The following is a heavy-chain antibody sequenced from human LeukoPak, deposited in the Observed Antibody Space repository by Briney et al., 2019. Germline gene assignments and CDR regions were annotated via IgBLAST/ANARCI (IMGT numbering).Heavy chain of an antibody. V-gene: IGHV1-24*01. D-gene: IGHD3-10*01. CDR2: FDPEDGET. Sequence: ASVKVSCKVSGYTLTELSMHWVRQAPGKGLEWMGGFDPEDGETIYAQKFQGRVTMTEDTSTDTAYMELSSLRSEDTAVYYCATPSGELPYYYYGMDVWGQGTTVTVSS. CDR1: GYTLTELS. CDR3: ATPSGELPYYYYGMDV. J-gene: IGHJ6*02.